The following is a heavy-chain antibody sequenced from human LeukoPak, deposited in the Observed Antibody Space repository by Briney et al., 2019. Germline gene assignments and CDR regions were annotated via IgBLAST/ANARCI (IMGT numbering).Heavy chain of an antibody. V-gene: IGHV5-51*01. CDR3: ARPRATVGATIDY. CDR1: GYXFTSYW. D-gene: IGHD1-26*01. Sequence: GESLKISCHGSGYXFTSYWICWVRQMPGKGLEWMGIIYPGGSDTRYSPSFQGQVTISADKSISTAYLQWSSLKASDTAIYYCARPRATVGATIDYWGQGTLVTVSS. J-gene: IGHJ4*02. CDR2: IYPGGSDT.